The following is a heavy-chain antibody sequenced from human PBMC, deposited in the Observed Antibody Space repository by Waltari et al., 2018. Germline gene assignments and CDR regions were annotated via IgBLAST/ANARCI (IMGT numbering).Heavy chain of an antibody. CDR1: GFSFTNYP. D-gene: IGHD6-19*01. CDR3: VRESPIAVAGS. V-gene: IGHV3-23*01. J-gene: IGHJ4*02. Sequence: EVRLLESGGGLVQLGGSLSLSCATFGFSFTNYPMSWVRQAPGKGLEWVSAIGGGGGHIYYADSVNGRFTISRDNSNNTVYLQMNSLRVDDTAVYYCVRESPIAVAGSWGQGTLVTVSS. CDR2: IGGGGGHI.